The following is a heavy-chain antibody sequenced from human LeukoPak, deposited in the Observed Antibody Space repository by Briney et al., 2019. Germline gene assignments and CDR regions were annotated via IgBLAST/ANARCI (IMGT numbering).Heavy chain of an antibody. CDR3: ARDTYDSSGYYYGMDV. V-gene: IGHV4-39*07. J-gene: IGHJ6*02. CDR1: GGSISSGDYY. D-gene: IGHD3-22*01. Sequence: SETLSLTCTVSGGSISSGDYYWSWIRQPPGKGLEWIGEINHSGSTNYNPSLKSRVTISVDTSKNQFSLKLSSVTAADTAVYYCARDTYDSSGYYYGMDVWGQGTTVTVSS. CDR2: INHSGST.